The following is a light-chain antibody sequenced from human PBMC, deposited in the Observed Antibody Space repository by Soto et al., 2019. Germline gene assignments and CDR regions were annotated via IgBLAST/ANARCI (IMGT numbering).Light chain of an antibody. CDR3: SSYTGSAAPDD. J-gene: IGLJ1*01. V-gene: IGLV2-14*01. CDR2: EVT. CDR1: NSDIGKWYDS. Sequence: QSVLTQPASVSGSPGQSITISCTGSNSDIGKWYDSVSWYQQHPNKAPKLILYEVTNRPSGVSSRFSGARSGNTASLTISGLQAEDEAEYDCSSYTGSAAPDDCGTGTKLTVL.